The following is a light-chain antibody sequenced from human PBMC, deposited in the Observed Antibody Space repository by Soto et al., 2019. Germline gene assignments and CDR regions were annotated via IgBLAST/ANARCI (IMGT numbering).Light chain of an antibody. J-gene: IGKJ5*01. V-gene: IGKV1-5*03. CDR1: QSISSW. CDR2: TAS. Sequence: DIQMTQSPSTLAASVGDRVTITCRASQSISSWMAWYQQKPGKAPKLLIYTASSLQSGVPSRFSGSGSGTEFTLTISSLQPDDFATYYCQQLNSYPLTFAQGTRLEIK. CDR3: QQLNSYPLT.